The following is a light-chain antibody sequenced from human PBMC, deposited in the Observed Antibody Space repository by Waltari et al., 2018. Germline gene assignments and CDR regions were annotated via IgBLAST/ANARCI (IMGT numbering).Light chain of an antibody. CDR2: EVT. J-gene: IGLJ3*02. Sequence: NLLTWFQQRPGKAPKLIIFEVTQRPSGISDRFSGSRSGPTASLTISGLQAEDEADYYCCSYAGRATFAWVFGGGTKLTVL. V-gene: IGLV2-23*02. CDR3: CSYAGRATFAWV. CDR1: NL.